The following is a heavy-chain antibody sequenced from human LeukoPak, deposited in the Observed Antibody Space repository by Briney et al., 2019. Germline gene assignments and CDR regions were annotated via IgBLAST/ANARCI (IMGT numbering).Heavy chain of an antibody. Sequence: GGSLRLSCAASGFTFSDYYMSWIRQAPGKGLEWVSYISSSGSTIYYADSVKGRFTISRDNAKNSLYLQMDSLRAEDTAVYYCARDQSGNYYYGMDVWGQGTTVTVSS. D-gene: IGHD1-26*01. CDR2: ISSSGSTI. J-gene: IGHJ6*02. CDR1: GFTFSDYY. V-gene: IGHV3-11*04. CDR3: ARDQSGNYYYGMDV.